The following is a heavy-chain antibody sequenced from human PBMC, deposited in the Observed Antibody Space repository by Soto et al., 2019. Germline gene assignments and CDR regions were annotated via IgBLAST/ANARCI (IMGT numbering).Heavy chain of an antibody. J-gene: IGHJ3*02. Sequence: ASVKVSCKASGGTFSSYAISWVRQAPGQGLEWMGGIIPIFGTANYAQKFQGRVTITADESTSTAYMELSSLRSEDTAVYYCARDMALWVIYCSGGSCYSGAFDIWGQGTMVTVSS. CDR3: ARDMALWVIYCSGGSCYSGAFDI. CDR2: IIPIFGTA. D-gene: IGHD2-15*01. V-gene: IGHV1-69*13. CDR1: GGTFSSYA.